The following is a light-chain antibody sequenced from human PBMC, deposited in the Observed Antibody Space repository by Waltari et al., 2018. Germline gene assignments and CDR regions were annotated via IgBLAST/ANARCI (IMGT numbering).Light chain of an antibody. CDR2: DTS. CDR1: QTVRTTY. CDR3: QQYNISPHT. V-gene: IGKV3-20*01. J-gene: IGKJ4*01. Sequence: EIVLTQSPGTLSLSPGERATLSCRASQTVRTTYLAWYQQKPGQAPTLLIYDTSSRATGIPDRFSGSGSGTDFSLTISSLEPEDIAVYYSQQYNISPHTFGGGTKVETK.